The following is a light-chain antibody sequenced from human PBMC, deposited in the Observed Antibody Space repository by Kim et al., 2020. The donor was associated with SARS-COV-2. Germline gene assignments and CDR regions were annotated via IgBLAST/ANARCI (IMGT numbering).Light chain of an antibody. CDR3: QQSFNTPYT. Sequence: DIQMTQSPSSLSASVGDRVTISCRASQSIITYLSWYQKKPGKAPELLIYAASTLQGGVPSRFRGSGSGKDFTLTINSLQPEDFATYYCQQSFNTPYTFGRGTKLEI. V-gene: IGKV1-39*01. CDR1: QSIITY. J-gene: IGKJ2*01. CDR2: AAS.